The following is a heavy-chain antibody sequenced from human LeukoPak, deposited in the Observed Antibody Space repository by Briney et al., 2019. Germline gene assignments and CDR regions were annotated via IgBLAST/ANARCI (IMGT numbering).Heavy chain of an antibody. CDR3: ARTSVYYYGSGSYLKRRYNWFDP. J-gene: IGHJ5*02. V-gene: IGHV4-34*01. Sequence: SETLSLTCAVYGGSFSGYYWSWIRQPPGKGLEWIGEINHSGSTNYNPSLKSRVTISVDTSKNQFSLKLSSVTAADTAVYYCARTSVYYYGSGSYLKRRYNWFDPWGQGTLVTVSS. D-gene: IGHD3-10*01. CDR1: GGSFSGYY. CDR2: INHSGST.